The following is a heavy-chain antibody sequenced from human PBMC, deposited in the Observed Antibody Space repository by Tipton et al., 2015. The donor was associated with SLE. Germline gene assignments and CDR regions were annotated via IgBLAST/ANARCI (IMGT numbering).Heavy chain of an antibody. Sequence: TLSLTCAVSGGSISSGGYSWSWIRQPPGKGLEWIGYIYHSGSTYYNPSLKSRVTISVDKSKNQFSLKLSSVTAADTAVYYCARDGQWLVFDYWGQGTLVTVSS. CDR2: IYHSGST. D-gene: IGHD6-19*01. J-gene: IGHJ4*02. CDR1: GGSISSGGYS. CDR3: ARDGQWLVFDY. V-gene: IGHV4-30-2*01.